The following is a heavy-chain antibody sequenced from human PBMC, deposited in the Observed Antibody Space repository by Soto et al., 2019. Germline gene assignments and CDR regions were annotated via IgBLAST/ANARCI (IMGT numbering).Heavy chain of an antibody. D-gene: IGHD6-6*01. CDR2: IYPSDSDT. Sequence: GESLKISCKGSGYNFAGYWIAWVRQMPGKGLELMGIIYPSDSDTRYRPSFQGQVTISADKSISSAYLQWSSLRASDTAMYYCARRIAARPGSLYYFDYWGQGTLVTVSS. J-gene: IGHJ4*02. CDR3: ARRIAARPGSLYYFDY. CDR1: GYNFAGYW. V-gene: IGHV5-51*01.